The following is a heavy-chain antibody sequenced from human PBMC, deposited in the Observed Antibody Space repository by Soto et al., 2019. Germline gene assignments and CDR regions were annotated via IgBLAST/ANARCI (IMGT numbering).Heavy chain of an antibody. CDR2: IVVVSGST. V-gene: IGHV1-58*02. CDR3: SADHPHMAMGWPV. D-gene: IGHD1-26*01. J-gene: IGHJ3*01. Sequence: SVKVSCKASGFDFGSFGIQFLRQTRGRGPEWIGWIVVVSGSTNYARHFQGRVAISRDMSSSTAYLDLSDLKSDDTAVYFCSADHPHMAMGWPVWG. CDR1: GFDFGSFG.